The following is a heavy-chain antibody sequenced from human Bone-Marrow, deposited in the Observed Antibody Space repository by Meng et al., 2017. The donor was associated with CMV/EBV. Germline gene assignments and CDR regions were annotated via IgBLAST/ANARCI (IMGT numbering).Heavy chain of an antibody. CDR2: TYYRSKWYN. Sequence: SCAISGDSVSSDSSGWNWVSQSPSKGLKWLGRTYYRSKWYNDYAVSVKSRITINPDTSKNQFSLQLNSVTPEDTAVYYCARDRRRAVAGLDYWGQGTLVTVSS. D-gene: IGHD6-19*01. J-gene: IGHJ4*02. CDR1: GDSVSSDSSG. V-gene: IGHV6-1*01. CDR3: ARDRRRAVAGLDY.